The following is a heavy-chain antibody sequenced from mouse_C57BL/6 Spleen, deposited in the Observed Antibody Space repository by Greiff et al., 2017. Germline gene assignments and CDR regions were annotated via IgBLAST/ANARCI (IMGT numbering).Heavy chain of an antibody. V-gene: IGHV1-50*01. CDR3: ARGLTGTLFDY. CDR1: GYTFTSYW. Sequence: QVQLQQPGAELVKPGASVKLSCKASGYTFTSYWMQWVKQRPGQGLEWIGEIDPSDSYTNYNQKFKGKATLTVDTSSSTAYMQLSSLTSADSAVYYCARGLTGTLFDYWGQGTTLTVSS. CDR2: IDPSDSYT. J-gene: IGHJ2*01. D-gene: IGHD4-1*01.